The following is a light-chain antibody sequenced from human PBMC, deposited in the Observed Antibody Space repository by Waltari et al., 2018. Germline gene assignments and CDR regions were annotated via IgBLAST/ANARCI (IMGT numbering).Light chain of an antibody. Sequence: EIVLTQSPGPLSLSPGERATLSCRASQTVRTTYLAWYQQKPGQAPTLPIYDTSSRATGIPDRFSGSGSGTDFSLTISSLEPEYFAVYYCQQYDISPLTFGGGTKVETK. CDR1: QTVRTTY. CDR2: DTS. CDR3: QQYDISPLT. J-gene: IGKJ4*01. V-gene: IGKV3-20*01.